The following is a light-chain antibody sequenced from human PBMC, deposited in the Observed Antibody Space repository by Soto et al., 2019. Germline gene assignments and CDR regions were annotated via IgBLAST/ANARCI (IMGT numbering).Light chain of an antibody. CDR3: QQYNNWPPWT. V-gene: IGKV3-15*01. CDR1: QSVSSN. J-gene: IGKJ1*01. CDR2: GAS. Sequence: IVMTQSPSTLSVCPGERATLSCRASQSVSSNLAWYQQKPGQAPRLLIYGASTRATGIPARFSGSGSGTEFTLTISSLQSEDFAVYYCQQYNNWPPWTFGQGTKVDIK.